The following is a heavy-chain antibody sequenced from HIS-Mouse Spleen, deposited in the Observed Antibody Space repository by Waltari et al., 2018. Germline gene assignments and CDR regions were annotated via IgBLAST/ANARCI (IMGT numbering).Heavy chain of an antibody. J-gene: IGHJ4*02. V-gene: IGHV3-33*01. CDR1: GFTFISYG. CDR3: ARDWIEGGGALYYFDY. CDR2: IWYDGSNK. D-gene: IGHD3-16*01. Sequence: QVQLVESGGGVVQPGRSLRLSCAASGFTFISYGRHWVRQAPGKGLEWVEVIWYDGSNKYYADSVKGRFTISRDNSKNTLYLQMNSLRAEDTAVYYCARDWIEGGGALYYFDYWGQGTLVTVSS.